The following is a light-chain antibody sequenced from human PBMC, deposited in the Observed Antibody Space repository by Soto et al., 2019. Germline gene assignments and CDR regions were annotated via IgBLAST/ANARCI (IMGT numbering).Light chain of an antibody. V-gene: IGKV3-15*01. J-gene: IGKJ3*01. Sequence: EIVMTQSPATLSVSPGERATLSCRASQSVSSNLAWYQQKPGQAPRLLIYGASTRATGIPARFSGSGSGTEFSLPIISLQSEDFAVYYCQQYNNWPPSTFGPGTKVDIK. CDR2: GAS. CDR3: QQYNNWPPST. CDR1: QSVSSN.